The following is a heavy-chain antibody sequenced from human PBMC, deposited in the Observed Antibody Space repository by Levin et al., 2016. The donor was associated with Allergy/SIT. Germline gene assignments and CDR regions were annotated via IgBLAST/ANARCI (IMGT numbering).Heavy chain of an antibody. Sequence: GESLKISCAASGFIFSTYAMSWVRQTPGKGLEWVSAISGTDSGTYHADSVRGRFTISRDNSKNTLYLQMSSLRAEDTAIYYCVEDYYGFDNWGQGTPGHRLL. CDR2: ISGTDSGT. D-gene: IGHD3-16*01. V-gene: IGHV3-23*01. CDR3: VEDYYGFDN. CDR1: GFIFSTYA. J-gene: IGHJ4*02.